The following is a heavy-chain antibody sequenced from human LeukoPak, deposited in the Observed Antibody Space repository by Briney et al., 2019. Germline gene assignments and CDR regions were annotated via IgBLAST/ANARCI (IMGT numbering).Heavy chain of an antibody. CDR1: GYTFTSYG. V-gene: IGHV1-18*01. CDR2: ISAYNGNT. Sequence: GASVKVSCKASGYTFTSYGISWVRQAPGQGLEWMGWISAYNGNTNYAQKLQGRVTITADESTSTAYMELSSLRSEDTAVYYCATASGGVVGAVDAFDIWGQGTMVTVSS. D-gene: IGHD1-26*01. CDR3: ATASGGVVGAVDAFDI. J-gene: IGHJ3*02.